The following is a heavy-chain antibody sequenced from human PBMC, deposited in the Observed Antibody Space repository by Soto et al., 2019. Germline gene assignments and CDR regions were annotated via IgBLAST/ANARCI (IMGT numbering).Heavy chain of an antibody. CDR3: ATAGHLTTRFVHYFDY. J-gene: IGHJ4*01. D-gene: IGHD4-17*01. Sequence: ASVRVSCKVSGYTLTELSMHWVRQPRGKGLEWMGGLDPEDCETICAQKFQGIVTMTEDTSTNTADMELSTLKSENKAVYSCATAGHLTTRFVHYFDYWGQGTLVIVSS. CDR1: GYTLTELS. CDR2: LDPEDCET. V-gene: IGHV1-24*01.